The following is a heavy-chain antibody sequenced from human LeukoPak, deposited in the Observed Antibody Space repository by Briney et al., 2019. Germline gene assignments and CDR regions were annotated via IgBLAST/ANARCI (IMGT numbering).Heavy chain of an antibody. Sequence: WASVKVSCKASGGTFSSYTISWVRQAPGQGLEWMGRIIPILGIANYAQKFQGRVTITADKSTSTAYMELSSLRSEDTAVYYCARVTLYGGKIFDYWGQGTLVTVSS. CDR1: GGTFSSYT. V-gene: IGHV1-69*02. J-gene: IGHJ4*02. CDR2: IIPILGIA. D-gene: IGHD4-23*01. CDR3: ARVTLYGGKIFDY.